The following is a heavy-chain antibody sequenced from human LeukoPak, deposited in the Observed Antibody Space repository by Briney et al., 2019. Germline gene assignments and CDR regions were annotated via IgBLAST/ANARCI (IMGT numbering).Heavy chain of an antibody. V-gene: IGHV4-39*01. Sequence: PSETLSLTCTISGDSLSSSVYYWGWIRQPPGKRLEWIGSMYYSGRTYYNPSLKSRVTISLDTSKNQCSLNLSSVTAADTAVYYCARHYNTYYYFGMDVWGQGTTVTVSS. CDR2: MYYSGRT. D-gene: IGHD3-10*01. CDR1: GDSLSSSVYY. J-gene: IGHJ6*02. CDR3: ARHYNTYYYFGMDV.